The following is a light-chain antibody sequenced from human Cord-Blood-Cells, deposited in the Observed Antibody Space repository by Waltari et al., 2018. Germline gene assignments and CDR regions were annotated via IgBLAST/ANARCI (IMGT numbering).Light chain of an antibody. CDR2: WAS. CDR1: QSVLYSSNNKNY. V-gene: IGKV4-1*01. Sequence: DLVMTQSPDSLAVSLGERATINCKSSQSVLYSSNNKNYLAWYQQKPGQPPKLHIYWASTRESGVPERFSGSGSGTDFTLTISSLQAEDVAVYYCQQYYSTPPTFGQGTKGEIK. J-gene: IGKJ1*01. CDR3: QQYYSTPPT.